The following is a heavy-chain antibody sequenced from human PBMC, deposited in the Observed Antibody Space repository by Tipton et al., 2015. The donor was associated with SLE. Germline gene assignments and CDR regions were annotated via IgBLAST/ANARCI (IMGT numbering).Heavy chain of an antibody. J-gene: IGHJ4*02. CDR3: ARSNWGPFDY. CDR2: IYYSGST. V-gene: IGHV4-39*07. Sequence: LRLSCTVSGGSISSSSYYWGWIRQPPGKGLEWIGSIYYSGSTYYNPSLKSRVTISVDTSKNQFSLKLSSVTAADTAVYYCARSNWGPFDYWGQGTLVTVSS. CDR1: GGSISSSSYY. D-gene: IGHD7-27*01.